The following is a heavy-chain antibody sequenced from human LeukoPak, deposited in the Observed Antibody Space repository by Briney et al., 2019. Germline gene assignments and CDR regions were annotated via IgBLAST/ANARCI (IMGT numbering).Heavy chain of an antibody. CDR1: GGSISSYY. Sequence: PSETLSLTCTVSGGSISSYYGSWIRQPPGKGLEWIGYIYYSGSTNYNPSLKSRVTISVDTSKNQFSLKLSSVTAADTAVYYCARVTYSSSWPDYWGQGTLVTVSS. D-gene: IGHD6-13*01. V-gene: IGHV4-59*01. CDR3: ARVTYSSSWPDY. J-gene: IGHJ4*02. CDR2: IYYSGST.